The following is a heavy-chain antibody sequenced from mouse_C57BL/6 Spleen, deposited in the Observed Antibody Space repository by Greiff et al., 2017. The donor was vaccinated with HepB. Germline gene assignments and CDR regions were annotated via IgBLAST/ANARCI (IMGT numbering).Heavy chain of an antibody. CDR3: ARVRYDYLYYFDY. V-gene: IGHV1-22*01. J-gene: IGHJ2*01. D-gene: IGHD2-4*01. CDR2: INPNNGGT. Sequence: VQLKESGPELVKPGASVKMSCKASGYTFTDYNMHWVKQSHGKSLEWIGYINPNNGGTSYNQKFKGKATLTVNKSSSTAYMELRSLTSEDSAVYYCARVRYDYLYYFDYWGQGTTLTVSS. CDR1: GYTFTDYN.